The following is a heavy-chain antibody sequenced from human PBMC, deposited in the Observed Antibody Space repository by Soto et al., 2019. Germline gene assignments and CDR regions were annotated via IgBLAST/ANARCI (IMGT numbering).Heavy chain of an antibody. V-gene: IGHV4-4*02. CDR3: ARVWGYYFDY. CDR1: GGSISSSNW. Sequence: SETLSLTCAVSGGSISSSNWWSWVRQPPGKGLEWIGDIYHSGSTNYNPSLKSRVTISVDTSKNQFSLKLSSVTAADTAVYYCARVWGYYFDYWGQGTLVTVSS. J-gene: IGHJ4*02. D-gene: IGHD3-10*01. CDR2: IYHSGST.